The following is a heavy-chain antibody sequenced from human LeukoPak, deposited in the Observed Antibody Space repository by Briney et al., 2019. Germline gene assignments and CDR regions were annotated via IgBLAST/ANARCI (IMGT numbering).Heavy chain of an antibody. J-gene: IGHJ4*02. Sequence: GRSLRLSCAASGFTFSNYGMHWVRQAPGKGLEWVSYISGSGSTIYYADSVKGRFTISRDNAKNSLYLQMNSLRAEDTAVYYCARVGSYYERDYWGQGTLVIVSS. CDR3: ARVGSYYERDY. D-gene: IGHD1-26*01. CDR2: ISGSGSTI. V-gene: IGHV3-48*04. CDR1: GFTFSNYG.